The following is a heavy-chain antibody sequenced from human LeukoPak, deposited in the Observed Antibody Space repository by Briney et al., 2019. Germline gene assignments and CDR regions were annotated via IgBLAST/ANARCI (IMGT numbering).Heavy chain of an antibody. CDR2: IKQDGSAK. CDR1: GFTFSDYW. Sequence: GGSLRLSCTASGFTFSDYWMTWVRQAPGKGLEWVANIKQDGSAKYYVDSVKGRFTISRDNAKNSLYLQMDSLRAEDTATYYCARWRGSTSERSDYWGQGTPVTVSS. CDR3: ARWRGSTSERSDY. V-gene: IGHV3-7*01. J-gene: IGHJ4*02. D-gene: IGHD2-2*01.